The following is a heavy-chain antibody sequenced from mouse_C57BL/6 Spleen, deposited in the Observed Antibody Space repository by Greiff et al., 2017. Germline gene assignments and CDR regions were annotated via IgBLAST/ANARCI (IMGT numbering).Heavy chain of an antibody. CDR2: INPSSGYT. CDR1: GYTFTSYT. J-gene: IGHJ2*01. V-gene: IGHV1-4*01. CDR3: AREGVDDLDY. D-gene: IGHD2-3*01. Sequence: QVQLQQSGAELARPGASVKMSCKASGYTFTSYTMHWVKQRPGQGLEWIGYINPSSGYTKYNQKFKDKATLTADKSSSTAYMQLSSLTSEDSAVYYCAREGVDDLDYWGQGTTLTVSS.